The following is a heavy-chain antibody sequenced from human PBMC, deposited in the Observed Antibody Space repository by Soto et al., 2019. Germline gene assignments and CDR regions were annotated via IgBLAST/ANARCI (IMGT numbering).Heavy chain of an antibody. V-gene: IGHV3-23*01. Sequence: EVQLLESGGGLVQPGGSLRLSCVVSGFTFSNYAMSWVRKTPGKGLEWVSVITSDGSTTWYADFVEGRFTISRDNSKNTVYLQLNSPRGEDAAVYFCAKGGSSGWPGGEDFWGQGTMVTVSS. D-gene: IGHD6-19*01. CDR1: GFTFSNYA. CDR3: AKGGSSGWPGGEDF. J-gene: IGHJ4*02. CDR2: ITSDGSTT.